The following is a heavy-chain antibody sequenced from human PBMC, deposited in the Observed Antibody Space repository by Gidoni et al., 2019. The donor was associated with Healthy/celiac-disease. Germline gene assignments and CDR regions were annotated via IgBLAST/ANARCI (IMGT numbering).Heavy chain of an antibody. CDR1: GVRVRGYA. D-gene: IGHD1-26*01. J-gene: IGHJ2*01. V-gene: IGHV3-23*01. CDR2: MSGSGGST. CDR3: AKDGGPTAGYFDL. Sequence: EVQLLASGGGLLQPGGSLRLACAAPGVRVRGYAMSWVRQVTGKGLGCVAAMSGSGGSTYYADSVKGRFTISRDNSKNTLYLKMNGLRAEDTAVYYCAKDGGPTAGYFDLWGRGTLVTVSS.